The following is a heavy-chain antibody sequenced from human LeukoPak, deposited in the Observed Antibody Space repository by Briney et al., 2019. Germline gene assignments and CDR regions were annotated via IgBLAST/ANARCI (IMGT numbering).Heavy chain of an antibody. V-gene: IGHV4-39*01. CDR3: TRHTGYISGQYSNYEDS. Sequence: PSETLSLTCTRSGGSITNTKYYWGWIRQPPGKRLEWIGSIYYTGSTYYNPSLKSRVTISVDTSKNQFSLKLRSVTAADTALYYCTRHTGYISGQYSNYEDSWGQGTLVTVSS. J-gene: IGHJ4*02. D-gene: IGHD4-11*01. CDR2: IYYTGST. CDR1: GGSITNTKYY.